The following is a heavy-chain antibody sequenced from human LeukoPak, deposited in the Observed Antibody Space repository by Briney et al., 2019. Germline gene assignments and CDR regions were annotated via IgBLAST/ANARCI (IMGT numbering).Heavy chain of an antibody. CDR2: INWNGGNT. CDR3: AKGVQWLVSSRLGSHFDY. V-gene: IGHV3-20*04. CDR1: GFTFDDYC. Sequence: GGSLRLSCAASGFTFDDYCMSWVRQAPGKGLEWVSGINWNGGNTGYADSVKGRFTISRDNAKNSLYLQMNSLRAEDTAVYYCAKGVQWLVSSRLGSHFDYWGQGTLVTVSS. J-gene: IGHJ4*02. D-gene: IGHD6-19*01.